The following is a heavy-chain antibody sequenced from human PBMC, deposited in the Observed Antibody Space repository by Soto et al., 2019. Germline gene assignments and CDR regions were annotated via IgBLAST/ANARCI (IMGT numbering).Heavy chain of an antibody. CDR2: IYYSGST. CDR3: AMGLYGVQGSSAFDI. D-gene: IGHD4-17*01. J-gene: IGHJ3*02. V-gene: IGHV4-39*01. CDR1: GGSISSSSYY. Sequence: SETLSLTCTVSGGSISSSSYYWGWIRQPPGKGLEWIGSIYYSGSTYYNPSLKSRVTISVDTSKNQFSLKLSSVTAADTAVYYCAMGLYGVQGSSAFDIWGQGTMIT.